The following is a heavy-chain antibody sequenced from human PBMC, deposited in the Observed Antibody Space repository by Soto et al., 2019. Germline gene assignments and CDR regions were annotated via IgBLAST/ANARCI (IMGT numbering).Heavy chain of an antibody. V-gene: IGHV4-34*01. CDR2: INHSGST. Sequence: QVQLQQWGAGLLKPSETLSLTCAVYGGSFSGYYWSWIRQPPGKGLEWIGEINHSGSTNYNPSLKSRVTISVDTSKNHFYLKLSSVTAADTAVYYCARGPPYYDFWSGYSGNWFDPWGQGTLVTVSS. CDR1: GGSFSGYY. J-gene: IGHJ5*02. CDR3: ARGPPYYDFWSGYSGNWFDP. D-gene: IGHD3-3*01.